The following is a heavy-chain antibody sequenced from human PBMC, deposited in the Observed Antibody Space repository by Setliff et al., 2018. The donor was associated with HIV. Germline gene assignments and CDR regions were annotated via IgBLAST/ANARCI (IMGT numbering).Heavy chain of an antibody. CDR2: IYHTGYS. V-gene: IGHV4-59*01. J-gene: IGHJ6*02. CDR3: ARGDGYRANDAFYDTGMDV. D-gene: IGHD5-12*01. Sequence: SETLSLTCTVSGGSISSFYWTWIRQPPGKGLEWIGYIYHTGYSNSKPSLESRVTISLDTSKNQFSLRLNSVTAADTAVYYCARGDGYRANDAFYDTGMDVWGQGITVTVSS. CDR1: GGSISSFY.